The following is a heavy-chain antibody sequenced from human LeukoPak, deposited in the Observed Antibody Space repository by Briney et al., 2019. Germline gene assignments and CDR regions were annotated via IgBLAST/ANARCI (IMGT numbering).Heavy chain of an antibody. Sequence: GGSLRLSCAASGFTFSSYGMHWVRQAPGKGLEWVAVIWYDGSNKYYADSVKGRFTISRDNSKNTLYLQMNSLRAEDTAVYYCARVLCVSRLPCPLDYWGQGTLVTVSS. V-gene: IGHV3-33*01. J-gene: IGHJ4*02. CDR1: GFTFSSYG. D-gene: IGHD5/OR15-5a*01. CDR2: IWYDGSNK. CDR3: ARVLCVSRLPCPLDY.